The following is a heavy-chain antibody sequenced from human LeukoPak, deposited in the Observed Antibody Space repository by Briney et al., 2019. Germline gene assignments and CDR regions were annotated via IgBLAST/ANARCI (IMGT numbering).Heavy chain of an antibody. D-gene: IGHD6-19*01. CDR3: ARAYRSHDSSGWYTFDY. CDR2: INPNSGGT. J-gene: IGHJ4*02. V-gene: IGHV1-2*02. Sequence: ASVKVSCKASGYTFTGYYMHWVRQAPGQGLEWMGWINPNSGGTNYAQKFQGRVTMTRDTSISTAYMELSRLRSDDTAVYYCARAYRSHDSSGWYTFDYWGQGTLVTVSS. CDR1: GYTFTGYY.